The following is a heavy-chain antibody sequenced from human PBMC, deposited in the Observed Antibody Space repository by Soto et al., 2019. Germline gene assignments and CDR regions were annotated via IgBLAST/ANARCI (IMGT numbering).Heavy chain of an antibody. CDR1: GFTFSSYA. J-gene: IGHJ4*02. CDR2: ISGSGGST. D-gene: IGHD3-3*01. CDR3: TKENGSGYYGCFDY. V-gene: IGHV3-23*01. Sequence: GGSLRLSCAASGFTFSSYAMSWVRQAPGKGLEWVSAISGSGGSTYYADSVKGRFTISRDNSKNTLYLQMNSLRAEDMAVYYCTKENGSGYYGCFDYWGQGTLVTVSS.